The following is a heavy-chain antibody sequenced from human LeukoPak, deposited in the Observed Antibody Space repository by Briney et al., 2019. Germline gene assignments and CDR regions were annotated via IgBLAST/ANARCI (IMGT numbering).Heavy chain of an antibody. Sequence: PGGSLRLSCAASGFTFSSYWMSWVRQARGKGLEWVANVKQDGSEKYYVDSVKGRFTISRDNAKNSLYLQMNSLRAEDTAVYYCARAPPTGYYFDYWGQGTLVTVSS. J-gene: IGHJ4*02. CDR1: GFTFSSYW. CDR3: ARAPPTGYYFDY. V-gene: IGHV3-7*03. D-gene: IGHD1-1*01. CDR2: VKQDGSEK.